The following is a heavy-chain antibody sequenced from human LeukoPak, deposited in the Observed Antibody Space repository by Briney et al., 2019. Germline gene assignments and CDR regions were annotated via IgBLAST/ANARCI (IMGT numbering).Heavy chain of an antibody. CDR3: ARDRVTMVRGTKHNWFDP. CDR1: GYTFTSYD. CDR2: MNPNSGNT. Sequence: GASVKVSCTASGYTFTSYDINWVRQATGQGLEWMGWMNPNSGNTGYAQKFQGRVTMTRNTSISTAYMELSRLRSDDTAVYYCARDRVTMVRGTKHNWFDPWGQGTLVTVSS. D-gene: IGHD3-10*01. J-gene: IGHJ5*02. V-gene: IGHV1-8*01.